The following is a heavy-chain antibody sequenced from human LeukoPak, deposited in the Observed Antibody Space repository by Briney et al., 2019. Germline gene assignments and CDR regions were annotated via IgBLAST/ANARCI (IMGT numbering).Heavy chain of an antibody. CDR2: IYYSGST. V-gene: IGHV4-59*01. Sequence: SETLSLTCTVSGGSISSYYWSWIRQPPGKGLEWIGYIYYSGSTNYNPSLKSRVTISVDTSKNQFSLKLSSVTAADTAVYYCARVGSSSWYVPPDYGMDVWGQGTTVAVSS. D-gene: IGHD6-13*01. CDR3: ARVGSSSWYVPPDYGMDV. J-gene: IGHJ6*02. CDR1: GGSISSYY.